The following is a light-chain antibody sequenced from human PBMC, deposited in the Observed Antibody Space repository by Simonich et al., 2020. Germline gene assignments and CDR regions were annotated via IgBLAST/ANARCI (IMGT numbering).Light chain of an antibody. CDR1: SSNIGAGYD. V-gene: IGLV1-40*01. Sequence: QSVLTQPPSVSGAPGQRVTISCTGSSSNIGAGYDVHWYQQLPGTAPKLLIYGNSNRPSGVPDRVSGSKSGTSASLAISGLRSEDEADYYCAAWDDSLSGPWVFGGGTKLTVL. CDR3: AAWDDSLSGPWV. CDR2: GNS. J-gene: IGLJ3*02.